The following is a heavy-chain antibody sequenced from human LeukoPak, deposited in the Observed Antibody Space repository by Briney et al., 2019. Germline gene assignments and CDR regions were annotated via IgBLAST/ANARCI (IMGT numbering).Heavy chain of an antibody. Sequence: SETLSLTCTVSGGSISSYYWSWIRQPPGKGLEWIGYIYYSGSTNYNPSLKSRVTISVYTSKNQFSLKLSSVTAADTAVYYCARDRAYYDFWSGYYGYYYYMDVWGKGTTVTVSS. V-gene: IGHV4-59*01. CDR1: GGSISSYY. D-gene: IGHD3-3*01. CDR3: ARDRAYYDFWSGYYGYYYYMDV. J-gene: IGHJ6*03. CDR2: IYYSGST.